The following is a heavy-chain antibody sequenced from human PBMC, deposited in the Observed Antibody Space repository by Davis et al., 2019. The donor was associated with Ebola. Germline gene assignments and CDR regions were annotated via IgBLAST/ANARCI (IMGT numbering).Heavy chain of an antibody. Sequence: GESLKISCAASGFTFSSYTMNWVRQAPGRGLEWVSSISSTSSNIYYADSVKGRFTISRDNAKNSLYLQMNSLRAEDTAVYYCARDRARYSYGYYGMDVWGQGTTVTVSS. CDR1: GFTFSSYT. D-gene: IGHD5-18*01. J-gene: IGHJ6*02. V-gene: IGHV3-21*04. CDR3: ARDRARYSYGYYGMDV. CDR2: ISSTSSNI.